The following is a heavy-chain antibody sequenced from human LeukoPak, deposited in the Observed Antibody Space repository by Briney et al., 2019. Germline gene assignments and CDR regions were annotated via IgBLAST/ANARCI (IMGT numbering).Heavy chain of an antibody. J-gene: IGHJ4*02. D-gene: IGHD2-15*01. Sequence: PSETLSLTCTVSGGSISSSSYYWGWIRQPPGKGLEWIGSIYYSGSTYYNPSLKSRVTISVDTSKNQFSLKLSSVTAADTAVYYCARHFPGGVAATQWGQGTLVTVSS. CDR1: GGSISSSSYY. CDR2: IYYSGST. V-gene: IGHV4-39*01. CDR3: ARHFPGGVAATQ.